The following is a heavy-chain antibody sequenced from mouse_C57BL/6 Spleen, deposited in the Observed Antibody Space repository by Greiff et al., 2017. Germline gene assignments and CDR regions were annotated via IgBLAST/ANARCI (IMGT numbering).Heavy chain of an antibody. D-gene: IGHD1-1*01. CDR3: ASGLLRYTFDY. CDR2: IDPSDSYT. CDR1: GYTFISYW. Sequence: QVQLQQPGAELVRPGTSVKLSCKASGYTFISYWMHWVKQRPGQGLEWIGVIDPSDSYTNYNQKFKGKATLTVDTSSSTAYMQLSSLTSEDSAVYYCASGLLRYTFDYWGQGTTLTVSS. V-gene: IGHV1-59*01. J-gene: IGHJ2*01.